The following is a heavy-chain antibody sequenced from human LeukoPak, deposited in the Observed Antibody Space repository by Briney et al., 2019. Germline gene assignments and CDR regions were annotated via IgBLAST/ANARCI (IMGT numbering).Heavy chain of an antibody. CDR2: IYYSGST. CDR3: ARGGYYYI. CDR1: GGSISSYY. V-gene: IGHV4-59*01. Sequence: SEXLSLTCTVSGGSISSYYWSRIRQPPGKGLEWIGYIYYSGSTNYNPSLTSRVTISVDTSKNQFSLKLSSVTAADTAVYYCARGGYYYIWGQGTLVTVSS. D-gene: IGHD3-22*01. J-gene: IGHJ4*02.